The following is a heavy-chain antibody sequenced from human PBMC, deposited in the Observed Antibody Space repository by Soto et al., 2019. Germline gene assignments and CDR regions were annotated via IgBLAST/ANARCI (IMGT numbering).Heavy chain of an antibody. D-gene: IGHD5-12*01. V-gene: IGHV4-59*01. J-gene: IGHJ5*02. CDR3: ARDKGLYSGYDA. Sequence: LSLTCTVSGGSISSYYWSWIRQPPGKGLEWIGYIYYSGSTNYNPSLKSRVTISVDTSKNQFSLKLSSVTAADTAVYYCARDKGLYSGYDAWGQGTLVTVSS. CDR1: GGSISSYY. CDR2: IYYSGST.